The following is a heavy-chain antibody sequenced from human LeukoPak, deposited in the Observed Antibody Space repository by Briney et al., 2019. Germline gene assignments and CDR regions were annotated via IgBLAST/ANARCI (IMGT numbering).Heavy chain of an antibody. CDR2: ISAYNGNT. CDR1: GYTFTSYG. Sequence: ASVNVSCKASGYTFTSYGISWVRQAPGQGLEWMGWISAYNGNTNYAQKLQGRVTMTTDTSTSTAYMELRSLRSGDTAVYYCARDPVPRDFDYWGQGTLVTVSS. CDR3: ARDPVPRDFDY. V-gene: IGHV1-18*01. J-gene: IGHJ4*02. D-gene: IGHD2-2*01.